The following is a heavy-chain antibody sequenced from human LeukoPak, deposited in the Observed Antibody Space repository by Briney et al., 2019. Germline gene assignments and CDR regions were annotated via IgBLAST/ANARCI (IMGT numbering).Heavy chain of an antibody. D-gene: IGHD3-3*01. CDR2: IIPIFGTA. Sequence: GASVKVSCKASGGTFSSYAFSWVRQAPGQGLEWMGGIIPIFGTANYAQKFQGRVTITADESTSTAYMELSSLRSEDTAVYYCARGYYDFWSGYSPLNYYYYGMDVWGQGTTVTVSS. V-gene: IGHV1-69*13. J-gene: IGHJ6*02. CDR3: ARGYYDFWSGYSPLNYYYYGMDV. CDR1: GGTFSSYA.